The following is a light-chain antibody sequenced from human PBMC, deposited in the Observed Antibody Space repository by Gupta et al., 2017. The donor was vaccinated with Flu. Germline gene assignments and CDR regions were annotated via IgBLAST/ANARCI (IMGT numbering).Light chain of an antibody. CDR3: HLPWGA. J-gene: IGKJ2*01. CDR2: EEA. Sequence: EIVLTQSPATLSLSLGGRATRSCRASQSVDIYLAWYQQKRGQAHRLLIYEEATRATGIPARVSGRGYGTDYTRSRGELEAEDYAGEDGHLPWGAFGQGTNRDIK. V-gene: IGKV3-11*01. CDR1: QSVDIY.